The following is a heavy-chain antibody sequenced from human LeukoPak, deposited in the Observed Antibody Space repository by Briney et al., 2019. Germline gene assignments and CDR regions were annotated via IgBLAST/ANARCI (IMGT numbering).Heavy chain of an antibody. CDR2: IRYDGGET. Sequence: PGGSLRLSCGASGFTFNRRGMHWVRQAPGKGLEWVAFIRYDGGETFYADFVKGRFTISRDNSKNTLYLQMNSLRAEDTAVYYCAKDLGIGGSGFWGQGTLVTVSS. V-gene: IGHV3-30*02. CDR1: GFTFNRRG. CDR3: AKDLGIGGSGF. J-gene: IGHJ4*02. D-gene: IGHD3-22*01.